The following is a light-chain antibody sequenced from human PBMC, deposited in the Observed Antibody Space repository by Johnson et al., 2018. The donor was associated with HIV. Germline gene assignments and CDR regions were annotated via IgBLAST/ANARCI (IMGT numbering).Light chain of an antibody. CDR3: GTWDSSLSDPNHV. V-gene: IGLV1-51*01. CDR2: DNN. CDR1: SSNIGNNY. Sequence: TQPPSVSAAPGQKVTISCSGSSSNIGNNYVSWYQQLPGTAPKLLIYDNNKRPSGIPDRFSGSKSGTSATLGITGLQTGDEADYYCGTWDSSLSDPNHVFGTGTEVTVL. J-gene: IGLJ1*01.